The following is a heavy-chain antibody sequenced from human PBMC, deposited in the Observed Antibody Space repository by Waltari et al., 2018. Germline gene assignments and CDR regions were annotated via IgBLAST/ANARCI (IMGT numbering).Heavy chain of an antibody. Sequence: QVQLVQSGAEVKKPGASVKVSCKASGYTFTGYYMHWVRQAPGQGLDWMGRINPNSGGTNYAQKFQGRVTMTRDTAISTAYMELSRLRSDDTAVYYCARVLTHCSGGSCYSGGMDVWGQGTTVTVSS. CDR2: INPNSGGT. V-gene: IGHV1-2*06. CDR3: ARVLTHCSGGSCYSGGMDV. CDR1: GYTFTGYY. J-gene: IGHJ6*02. D-gene: IGHD2-15*01.